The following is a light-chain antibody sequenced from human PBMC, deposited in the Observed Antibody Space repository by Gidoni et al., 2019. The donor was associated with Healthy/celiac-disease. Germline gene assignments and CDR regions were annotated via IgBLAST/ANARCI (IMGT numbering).Light chain of an antibody. Sequence: DIVMTQSPLSLPVTPGEPASISCRSSQSLLHSNGYNYLDWYLQKPGQSPQLLIYLGSNRASGVPDRFSGSGAGTDLTLKIIRVEAEDVGVYYCMQALQTPLTFGGGTKVEIK. CDR2: LGS. J-gene: IGKJ4*01. CDR3: MQALQTPLT. V-gene: IGKV2-28*01. CDR1: QSLLHSNGYNY.